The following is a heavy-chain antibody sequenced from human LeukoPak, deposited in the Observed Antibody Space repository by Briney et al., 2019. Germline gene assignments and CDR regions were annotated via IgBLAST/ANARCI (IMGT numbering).Heavy chain of an antibody. CDR3: AKDRGGGSQLGDAYDV. Sequence: GRSLRLFCAASGFPFDEHAMHWVRQAPGKGLEWVSGISYSSETIGYVDSVKGRFTISRDNVRKSLYLQMNSLRIEDTALYYCAKDRGGGSQLGDAYDVWGQGTMVSVSS. CDR2: ISYSSETI. J-gene: IGHJ3*01. V-gene: IGHV3-9*01. D-gene: IGHD5-24*01. CDR1: GFPFDEHA.